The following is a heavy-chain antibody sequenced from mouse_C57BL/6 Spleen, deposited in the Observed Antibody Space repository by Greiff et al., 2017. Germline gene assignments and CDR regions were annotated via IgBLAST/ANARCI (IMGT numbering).Heavy chain of an antibody. J-gene: IGHJ4*01. CDR1: GFTFSSYA. Sequence: DVKLVESGGGLVKPGGSLKLSCAASGFTFSSYAMSWVRQTPDKRLEWVATISDGGSYTYYPDNVKGRFTISRDNAKNNLYLQMSHLKSEDTAMYYCARDRWLLYAMDYWGQGTSVTVSS. V-gene: IGHV5-4*01. D-gene: IGHD2-3*01. CDR2: ISDGGSYT. CDR3: ARDRWLLYAMDY.